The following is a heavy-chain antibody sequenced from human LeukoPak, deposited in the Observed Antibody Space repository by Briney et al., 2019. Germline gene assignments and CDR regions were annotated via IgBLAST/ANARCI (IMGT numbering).Heavy chain of an antibody. D-gene: IGHD2-2*01. CDR3: ARDFIVVVPAALSPADY. Sequence: PGGSLRLSCAASGFTFSSYWMSWVRQAPGKGLEWVANIKQDGSEKYYVDSVKGRFTISRDNSKNTLYLQMNSLRAEDTAVYYCARDFIVVVPAALSPADYWGQGTLVTVSS. J-gene: IGHJ4*02. V-gene: IGHV3-7*01. CDR2: IKQDGSEK. CDR1: GFTFSSYW.